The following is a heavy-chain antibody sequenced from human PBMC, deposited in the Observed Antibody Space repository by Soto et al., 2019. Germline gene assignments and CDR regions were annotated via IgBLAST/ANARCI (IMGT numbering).Heavy chain of an antibody. CDR3: ARVPGRTAIMDV. D-gene: IGHD2-21*02. J-gene: IGHJ6*02. V-gene: IGHV4-31*03. Sequence: SETLSLTCTVSGGSISSGGYYWSWIRQHPGKGLEWIGYIYYSGSTYYNPSLKSRVTISVDTSKNQFSLKLSSVTAADTAVYYCARVPGRTAIMDVWGQGTTVTVSS. CDR1: GGSISSGGYY. CDR2: IYYSGST.